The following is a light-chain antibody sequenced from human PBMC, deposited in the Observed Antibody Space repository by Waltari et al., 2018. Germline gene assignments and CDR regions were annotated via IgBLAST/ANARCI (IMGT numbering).Light chain of an antibody. CDR2: DNN. Sequence: QSVLTQPHSASGTPGQRVTISCSGSRSNIGENVVNWYQHLHGTAPKLLMSDNNQRPSGVPGRFSGSKSGTSASLAISGLQSEDEADYYCASWDDSLNDFVFGTGTKVTVL. J-gene: IGLJ1*01. V-gene: IGLV1-44*01. CDR1: RSNIGENV. CDR3: ASWDDSLNDFV.